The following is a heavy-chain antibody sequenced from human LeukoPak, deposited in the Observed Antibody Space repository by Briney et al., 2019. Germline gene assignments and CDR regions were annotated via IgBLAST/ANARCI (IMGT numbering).Heavy chain of an antibody. CDR2: ISGSGGST. Sequence: GGSLRLSCAASGFTFGSYAMSWVRQTPGRGLEWVSGISGSGGSTYYADSVKGRFTISRDNSKNTLFLQINSLRAEDTAVYYCAKGGNSPSFDYWGQGTLVTVSS. CDR1: GFTFGSYA. CDR3: AKGGNSPSFDY. D-gene: IGHD4-23*01. J-gene: IGHJ4*02. V-gene: IGHV3-23*01.